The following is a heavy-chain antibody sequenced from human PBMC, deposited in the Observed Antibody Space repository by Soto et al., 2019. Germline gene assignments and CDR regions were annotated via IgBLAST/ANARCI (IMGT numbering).Heavy chain of an antibody. CDR1: GGSISSDCYY. D-gene: IGHD5-12*01. CDR2: IYYSGST. V-gene: IGHV4-61*05. Sequence: SETLSLTCTVSGGSISSDCYYWVWLRPSPGKGLEWIGYIYYSGSTNYNPSRKSRVTISVDTSKNQFSLKLSSVTAADTAVYYCARRRLRESDPSIDYWGQGTLVTVSS. CDR3: ARRRLRESDPSIDY. J-gene: IGHJ4*02.